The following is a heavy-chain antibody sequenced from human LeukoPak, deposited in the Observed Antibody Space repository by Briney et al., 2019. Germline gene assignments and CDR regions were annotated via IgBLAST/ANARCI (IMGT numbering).Heavy chain of an antibody. J-gene: IGHJ4*02. V-gene: IGHV4-34*01. Sequence: PSETLSLTCAVYDGSFSGYYCSWIRQPPGKGLEWIGEISHSGSANYNPSLKSRVTILLDTSKNQFSLNLRSVTAADTAVYYCARGRAFFDWGQGTLVTVSS. D-gene: IGHD3-3*02. CDR3: ARGRAFFD. CDR1: DGSFSGYY. CDR2: ISHSGSA.